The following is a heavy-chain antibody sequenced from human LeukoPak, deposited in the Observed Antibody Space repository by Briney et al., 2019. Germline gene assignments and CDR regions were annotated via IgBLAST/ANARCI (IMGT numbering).Heavy chain of an antibody. CDR1: GGTFSSYA. J-gene: IGHJ4*02. CDR2: IIPIFGTA. V-gene: IGHV1-69*05. CDR3: ARDDPNECTNGVCYSRFDY. Sequence: ASVKVSCKASGGTFSSYAISWVRQAPGQGLEWMGRIIPIFGTATYAQKFQGRVTITTDESTSTAYMELSSLRSEDTAVYYCARDDPNECTNGVCYSRFDYWGQGTLVTVSS. D-gene: IGHD2-8*01.